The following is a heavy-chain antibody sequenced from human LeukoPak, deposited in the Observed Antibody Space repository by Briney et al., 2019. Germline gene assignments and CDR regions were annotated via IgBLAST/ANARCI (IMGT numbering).Heavy chain of an antibody. Sequence: GGSLRLSCVASGFAFSTYGMHWVSQAPGKGLEWVAHVRSDGSHDTYADSVTGRFTISRDNSKNTLFLQMNSLRAEDTSMYYCAKDARSFDWLFDHWGQGILVTVSS. J-gene: IGHJ4*02. CDR1: GFAFSTYG. V-gene: IGHV3-30*02. D-gene: IGHD3-9*01. CDR3: AKDARSFDWLFDH. CDR2: VRSDGSHD.